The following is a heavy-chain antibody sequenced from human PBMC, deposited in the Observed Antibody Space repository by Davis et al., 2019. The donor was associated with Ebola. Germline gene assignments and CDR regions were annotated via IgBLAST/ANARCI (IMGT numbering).Heavy chain of an antibody. Sequence: GESLKISCAASGFTFSSYWMHWVRQAPGKGLVWVSRINSDGSSTSYADSVKGRFTISRDNAKNTLYLQMNSLRAEDTAVYYCARNYYGMDVWGQGTTVTVSS. CDR1: GFTFSSYW. CDR3: ARNYYGMDV. CDR2: INSDGSST. J-gene: IGHJ6*02. V-gene: IGHV3-74*01.